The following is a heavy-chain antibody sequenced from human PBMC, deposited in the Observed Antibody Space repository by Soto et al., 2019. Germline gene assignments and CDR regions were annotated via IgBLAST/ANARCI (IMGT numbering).Heavy chain of an antibody. V-gene: IGHV1-69*13. D-gene: IGHD3-22*01. J-gene: IGHJ4*02. CDR2: IIPIFGTP. CDR1: GGTSNNHA. CDR3: ARAREYYYDTSGYRTRPRAVFDY. Sequence: GASVKVSCNASGGTSNNHAISWMRQAPGQGLEWMGGIIPIFGTPNYAQNFQGRVTITEDESTSTAYMELSSLRSEDTAVYFCARAREYYYDTSGYRTRPRAVFDYWGQGTLVTVSS.